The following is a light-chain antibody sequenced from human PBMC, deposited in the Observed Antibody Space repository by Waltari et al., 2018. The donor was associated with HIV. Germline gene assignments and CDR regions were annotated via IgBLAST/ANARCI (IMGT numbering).Light chain of an antibody. CDR3: SSYTRRGTVV. CDR2: EVT. CDR1: SSDIGYYDY. J-gene: IGLJ2*01. Sequence: QSALTQPASVSGSPGQSIVLPCTGSSSDIGYYDYVSWYQQYPGQAPKALIYEVTMLPSGTSCRFSGSKSSTTAFRAISKLQTDDEADYFCSSYTRRGTVVFGGGTRLTVL. V-gene: IGLV2-14*01.